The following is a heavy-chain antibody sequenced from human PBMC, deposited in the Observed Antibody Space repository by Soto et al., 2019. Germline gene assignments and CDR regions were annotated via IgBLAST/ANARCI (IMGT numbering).Heavy chain of an antibody. J-gene: IGHJ3*02. CDR2: IYYSGST. Sequence: SETLSLTCTVSGGSISSSSYYWGWIRQPPGKGLEWIGSIYYSGSTYYNPSLKSRVTISVDTSKNQFSLKLSSVTAADTAVYYCACQVLRFLEWLTAFDIWGQGTMVTVSS. CDR1: GGSISSSSYY. CDR3: ACQVLRFLEWLTAFDI. V-gene: IGHV4-39*01. D-gene: IGHD3-3*01.